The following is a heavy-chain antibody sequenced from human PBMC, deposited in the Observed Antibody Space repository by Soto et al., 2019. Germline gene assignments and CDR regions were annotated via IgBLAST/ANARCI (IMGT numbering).Heavy chain of an antibody. Sequence: PSQTLSLTCAISGDSVSSNSAAWNWIRQSPSRGLEWLGRTYYRSKWYNDYAVSVKSRITINPDTSKNQFSLQLNSVTPEDTAVYYCARGQKKQLVPPSGVDYFDYWGQGTLVTVSS. J-gene: IGHJ4*02. V-gene: IGHV6-1*01. CDR2: TYYRSKWYN. D-gene: IGHD6-13*01. CDR1: GDSVSSNSAA. CDR3: ARGQKKQLVPPSGVDYFDY.